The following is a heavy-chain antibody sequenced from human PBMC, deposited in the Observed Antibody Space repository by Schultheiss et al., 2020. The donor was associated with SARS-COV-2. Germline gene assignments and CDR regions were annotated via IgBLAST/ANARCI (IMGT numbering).Heavy chain of an antibody. J-gene: IGHJ3*01. CDR2: INHSGST. V-gene: IGHV4-4*01. D-gene: IGHD7-27*01. CDR3: ATLNAGAFDAFDV. Sequence: SETLSLTCAVSGGSISSTNWWSWVRQPPGKGLEWIGEINHSGSTNYNPSLKSRVTISVDTSKNQFSLKLSSVTAAYTAVYCCATLNAGAFDAFDVWCQGTMVTVSS. CDR1: GGSISSTNW.